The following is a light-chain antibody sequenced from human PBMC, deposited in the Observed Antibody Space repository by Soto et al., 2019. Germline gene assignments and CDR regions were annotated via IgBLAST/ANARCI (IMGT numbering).Light chain of an antibody. V-gene: IGKV3-15*01. CDR1: QSIRSN. J-gene: IGKJ1*01. Sequence: EIVMTQSPDTLSLSPGEGATLSCRISQSIRSNLAWYQQRPGQAPRLLMYGAATRADGIPARFTGSGSGTEVTLTISSLQSEDFAVYYCQQYHIWPPWTSGQGTKVELK. CDR3: QQYHIWPPWT. CDR2: GAA.